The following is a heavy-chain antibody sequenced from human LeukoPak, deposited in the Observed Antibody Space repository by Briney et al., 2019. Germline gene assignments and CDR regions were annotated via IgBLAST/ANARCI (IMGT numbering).Heavy chain of an antibody. V-gene: IGHV4-4*07. D-gene: IGHD3-22*01. CDR3: ARLAGITMINYYYYYMDV. CDR1: GGSISSYY. Sequence: LETLSLTCTVSGGSISSYYWSWIRQPAGKGLEWIGRIFTSGSTNYNPSLKSRVTISVDKSKNQFSLRLSSVTAADTAIYYCARLAGITMINYYYYYMDVWGKGTTVTVPS. J-gene: IGHJ6*03. CDR2: IFTSGST.